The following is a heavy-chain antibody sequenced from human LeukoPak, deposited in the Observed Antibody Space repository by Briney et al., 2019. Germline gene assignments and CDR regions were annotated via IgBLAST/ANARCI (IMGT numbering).Heavy chain of an antibody. CDR1: GDSVSTKSGA. V-gene: IGHV6-1*01. CDR2: TYYRSKFYL. Sequence: SQTVSLTCSISGDSVSTKSGARNGIRQSPSRGLEWLGRTYYRSKFYLDYAESVKSRITINPGISKNQFSLQLNSVTPEDTAVYYCAIVGNADYLNYWRQATLVTVSS. CDR3: AIVGNADYLNY. J-gene: IGHJ4*01. D-gene: IGHD1-14*01.